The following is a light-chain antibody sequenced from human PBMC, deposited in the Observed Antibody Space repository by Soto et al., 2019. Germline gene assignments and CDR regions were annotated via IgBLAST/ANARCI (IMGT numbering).Light chain of an antibody. J-gene: IGKJ1*01. CDR2: GAS. CDR3: QQYNNWPWT. CDR1: QSISDT. Sequence: EIVLTYSQATLSVSPGVREALXFRASQSISDTLAWYQQKPGQAPRLLIHGASTRATGFPARFSGSGSGTDFTLTISSLQSEDFAVYYCQQYNNWPWTFGQGTKVDI. V-gene: IGKV3-15*01.